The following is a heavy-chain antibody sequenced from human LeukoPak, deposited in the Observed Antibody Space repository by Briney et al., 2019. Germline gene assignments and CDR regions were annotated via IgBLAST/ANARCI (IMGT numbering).Heavy chain of an antibody. CDR2: ISGSGGST. J-gene: IGHJ4*02. CDR1: GFTFSSYA. V-gene: IGHV3-23*01. D-gene: IGHD3-3*01. Sequence: PGGSLRLSCAASGFTFSSYAMSWVRQAPGKGLEWVSAISGSGGSTYYADSVKGRFTISRDNSKNTLYLQINSLRAEDTAVYYCAPSPLTIFGGLPGHFDYWGQGTLVTVSS. CDR3: APSPLTIFGGLPGHFDY.